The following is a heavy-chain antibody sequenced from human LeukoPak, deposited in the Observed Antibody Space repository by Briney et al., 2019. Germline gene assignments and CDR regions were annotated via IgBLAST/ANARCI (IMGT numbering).Heavy chain of an antibody. D-gene: IGHD3-9*01. CDR1: GFTFSDYY. CDR3: ARMTTDYDILTGLLGFDY. J-gene: IGHJ4*02. Sequence: LRLSCAASGFTFSDYYMSWIRQAPGKGLERIGYIYYSGSTYYNPSLKSRVTISVDTSKNQFSLKLSSVTAADTAVYYCARMTTDYDILTGLLGFDYWGQGTLVTVSS. CDR2: IYYSGST. V-gene: IGHV4-31*02.